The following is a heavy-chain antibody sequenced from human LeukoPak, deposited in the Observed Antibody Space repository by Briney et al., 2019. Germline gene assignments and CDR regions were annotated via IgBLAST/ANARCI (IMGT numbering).Heavy chain of an antibody. CDR1: GFTFSNYA. CDR2: ISYDGSNK. D-gene: IGHD2-2*01. Sequence: QPGASLRLSCAASGFTFSNYAMSWVRQAPGKGLEWVAVISYDGSNKYYADSVKGRFTISRDNSKNTLYLQMNSLRAEDTAVYYCARNIVPAAVNYYYYGMDVWGKGTTVTVSS. V-gene: IGHV3-30*04. CDR3: ARNIVPAAVNYYYYGMDV. J-gene: IGHJ6*04.